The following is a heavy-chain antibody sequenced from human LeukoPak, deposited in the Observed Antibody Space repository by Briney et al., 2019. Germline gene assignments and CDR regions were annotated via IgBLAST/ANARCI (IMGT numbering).Heavy chain of an antibody. Sequence: GGSLRLSCAASGFTFSNYWMDSVRQSPGKGLEWVANIKEDGSDKYYVDSVKGRFTISRDNAKNSLYLQMNSLRAEDTAVYYCARNSGWFRFDYWGQGTLVTVSS. CDR2: IKEDGSDK. D-gene: IGHD6-19*01. V-gene: IGHV3-7*01. CDR3: ARNSGWFRFDY. J-gene: IGHJ4*02. CDR1: GFTFSNYW.